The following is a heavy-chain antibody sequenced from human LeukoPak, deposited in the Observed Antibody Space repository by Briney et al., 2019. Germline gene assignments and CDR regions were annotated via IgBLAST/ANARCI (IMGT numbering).Heavy chain of an antibody. J-gene: IGHJ6*03. D-gene: IGHD2-15*01. CDR1: GGSISSGSYH. CDR3: ARSTSYCSGGSCRRNYYYYYMDV. V-gene: IGHV4-61*02. Sequence: PSETLSLTCTVSGGSISSGSYHWSWIRQPAGKGLEWIGRIYTSGSTNYNPSLKGRVTIAVDTSKTQFSLKLSSVTAADTAVYYCARSTSYCSGGSCRRNYYYYYMDVWGKGTTVTISS. CDR2: IYTSGST.